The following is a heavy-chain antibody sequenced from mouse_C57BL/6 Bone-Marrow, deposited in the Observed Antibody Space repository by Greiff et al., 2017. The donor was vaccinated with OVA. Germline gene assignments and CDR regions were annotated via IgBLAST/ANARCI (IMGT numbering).Heavy chain of an antibody. Sequence: VQLQQPGAELVRPGTSVKLSCKASGYNFTNYWMHWVKQRPGQGLEWIGVIAPSDSYINYNQKFKGRATLTVDTSSSTAYMHLSSLTSEDSAVYYCAHYGSRLYLHYWGQGTSLTVSS. V-gene: IGHV1-59*01. D-gene: IGHD1-1*01. CDR3: AHYGSRLYLHY. J-gene: IGHJ2*02. CDR1: GYNFTNYW. CDR2: IAPSDSYI.